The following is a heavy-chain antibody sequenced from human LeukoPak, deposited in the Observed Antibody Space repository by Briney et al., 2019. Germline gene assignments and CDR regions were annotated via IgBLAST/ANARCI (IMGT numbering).Heavy chain of an antibody. Sequence: SETLSLTCTVSGASFSDYYWSWIRQPPGKGLEWIAYIYYSGSTNYNPSLKSRVTISVDTSNNQFSLDLRSVTAAHSAVYYCVRRVRYFGQNDYWGQGTLVTVSS. CDR2: IYYSGST. J-gene: IGHJ4*02. CDR3: VRRVRYFGQNDY. CDR1: GASFSDYY. V-gene: IGHV4-59*08. D-gene: IGHD3-9*01.